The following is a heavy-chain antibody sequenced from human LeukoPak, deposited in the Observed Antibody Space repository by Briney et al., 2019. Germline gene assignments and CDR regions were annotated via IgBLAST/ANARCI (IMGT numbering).Heavy chain of an antibody. Sequence: GGSLRLSCAASGFTVSSNYMSWVRQAPGKGLEWVSVIYSGGSTYYADSVKGRFTISRDNSKNTLYLQMNSLRAEDTAVYYCARDGLAKGATAFDIWGQGTMVTVSS. V-gene: IGHV3-66*01. CDR1: GFTVSSNY. CDR2: IYSGGST. D-gene: IGHD3-16*01. J-gene: IGHJ3*02. CDR3: ARDGLAKGATAFDI.